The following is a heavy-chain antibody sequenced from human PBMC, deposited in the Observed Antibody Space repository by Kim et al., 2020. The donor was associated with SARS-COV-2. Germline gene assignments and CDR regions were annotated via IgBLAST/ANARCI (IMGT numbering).Heavy chain of an antibody. V-gene: IGHV3-11*01. CDR3: ARLIYGRSVPYFDY. J-gene: IGHJ4*02. D-gene: IGHD3-16*01. CDR1: GFTFSDYY. CDR2: ISSTGTTI. Sequence: GGSLRLSCAASGFTFSDYYMTWIRQAPGKGLEWVSYISSTGTTIYYADSVKGRFTISRDNANNTLYLQMNSLRAEDTAVYYCARLIYGRSVPYFDYWGQGTLVTVSS.